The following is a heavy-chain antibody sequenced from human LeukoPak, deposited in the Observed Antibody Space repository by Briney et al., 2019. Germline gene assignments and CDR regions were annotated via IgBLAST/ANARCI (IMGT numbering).Heavy chain of an antibody. CDR3: GKDPNGDYVGAFDF. D-gene: IGHD4-17*01. CDR1: GFTFSDYA. Sequence: GGFLRLSCAASGFTFSDYALIWVRQAPGKGLEWVSAIRGTGGTTYYADPVTGRCTISREHSRNKVYLQMNSLRAEDTALYFCGKDPNGDYVGAFDFWGPGTMVTVSS. J-gene: IGHJ3*01. V-gene: IGHV3-23*01. CDR2: IRGTGGTT.